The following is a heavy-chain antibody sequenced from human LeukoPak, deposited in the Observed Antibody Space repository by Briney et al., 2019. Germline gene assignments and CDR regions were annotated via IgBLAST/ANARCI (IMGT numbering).Heavy chain of an antibody. D-gene: IGHD3-10*01. V-gene: IGHV1-2*02. Sequence: ASVKVSCKASGYTFTGYYMHWVRQAPGQGLEWMGWINPNSGGTNYAQKFQGRVTMTRDTSISTAYMELSRLRSDDTAVYYCAGDLPVYGSGSRNPMYYYYGMDVWGQGTTVTVSS. J-gene: IGHJ6*02. CDR1: GYTFTGYY. CDR3: AGDLPVYGSGSRNPMYYYYGMDV. CDR2: INPNSGGT.